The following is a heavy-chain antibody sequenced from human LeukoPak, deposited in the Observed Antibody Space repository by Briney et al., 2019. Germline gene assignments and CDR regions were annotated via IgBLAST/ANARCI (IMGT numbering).Heavy chain of an antibody. CDR1: GFTFSNYA. Sequence: PGGSLRLSCAASGFTFSNYAMTWVRQAPGKGLEWVSAISGSGGSTYYADSVKGRFTISRDNSKNTLYLQMNSLRAEDTAVYYCAKDLNYYDSSGSDYWGQGTLVTVSS. D-gene: IGHD3-22*01. CDR3: AKDLNYYDSSGSDY. CDR2: ISGSGGST. V-gene: IGHV3-23*01. J-gene: IGHJ4*02.